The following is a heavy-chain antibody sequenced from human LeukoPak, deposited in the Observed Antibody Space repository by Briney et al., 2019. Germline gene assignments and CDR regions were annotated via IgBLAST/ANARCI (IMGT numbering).Heavy chain of an antibody. CDR3: ANPPGSGP. CDR1: GGSFSGYY. Sequence: SEALSLTCAVYGGSFSGYYWSWIRQPPGKGLEWIGEINHSGSTNYNPSLKSRVTISVDTSKNQFSLKLSSVTTADTAVYYCANPPGSGPWGQGTLVTVSS. V-gene: IGHV4-34*01. D-gene: IGHD3-10*01. J-gene: IGHJ4*02. CDR2: INHSGST.